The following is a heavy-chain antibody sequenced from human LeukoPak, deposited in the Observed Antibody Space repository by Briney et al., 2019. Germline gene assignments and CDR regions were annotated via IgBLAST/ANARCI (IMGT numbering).Heavy chain of an antibody. CDR3: ARATTGTTNWFDP. CDR1: GGSISSYY. V-gene: IGHV4-59*01. J-gene: IGHJ5*02. Sequence: SETLSLTCTVAGGSISSYYWSWIRQPPGKGLEWIGYIYYSGSTNYNPSLKSRVTISVDTSKNQYSLKLSSVTAADTAVYYCARATTGTTNWFDPWGQGTLVTASS. CDR2: IYYSGST. D-gene: IGHD1-1*01.